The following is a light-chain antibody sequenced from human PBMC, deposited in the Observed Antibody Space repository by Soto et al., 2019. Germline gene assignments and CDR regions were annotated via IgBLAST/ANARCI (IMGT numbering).Light chain of an antibody. CDR3: TSFTSSGTYV. J-gene: IGLJ1*01. CDR1: SSVIGGYNY. CDR2: DVT. Sequence: QSVLTQPASVSGSPGQSITVSCTGTSSVIGGYNYVSWYQQHPDKAPKLMIYDVTNRPSGVSNRFSASKSGNTASLTISGLQAEDEAEYYCTSFTSSGTYVFGTGTKVTVL. V-gene: IGLV2-14*01.